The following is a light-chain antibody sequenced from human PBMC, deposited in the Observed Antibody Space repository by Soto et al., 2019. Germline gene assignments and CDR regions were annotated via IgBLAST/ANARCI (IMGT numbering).Light chain of an antibody. CDR1: QSISSW. V-gene: IGKV1-5*01. CDR2: DAS. Sequence: DIQMTQSPSTLSASVGDRVTITCRASQSISSWLAWYQQKPGKAPKLLIYDASSLESGVPSRFSGSGSGTEFTLTISSMQHDDFATYYCQQYNSYSGTFGQGTKV. CDR3: QQYNSYSGT. J-gene: IGKJ1*01.